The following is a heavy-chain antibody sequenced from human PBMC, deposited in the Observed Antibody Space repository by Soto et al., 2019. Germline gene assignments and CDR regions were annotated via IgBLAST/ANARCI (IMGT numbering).Heavy chain of an antibody. Sequence: EVQLLESGGGLVQPGGSPRLSCAASGFTFNNYAMTWVRQAPGKGLEWVSAISGGGDTTSYADSMKGRFTVSRDGSKNTLYLQMSSLRAEDTALYYCAKGRGGSGSLTPRVDFWGQGTLVTVSS. CDR2: ISGGGDTT. CDR1: GFTFNNYA. J-gene: IGHJ4*02. D-gene: IGHD3-10*01. V-gene: IGHV3-23*01. CDR3: AKGRGGSGSLTPRVDF.